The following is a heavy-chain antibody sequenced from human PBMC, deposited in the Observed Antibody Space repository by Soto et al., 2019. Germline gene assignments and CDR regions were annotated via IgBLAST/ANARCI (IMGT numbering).Heavy chain of an antibody. CDR2: IYYSGST. J-gene: IGHJ4*02. CDR3: AREYAGLDY. V-gene: IGHV4-59*01. CDR1: GGSISSYY. Sequence: PSETLSLTCTVSGGSISSYYWSWIRQPPGKGLEWIGYIYYSGSTNYNPSLQSRVPISVDPSKNQFSLKLSSVTAADTAVHYCAREYAGLDYWGQGTLVTVSS. D-gene: IGHD2-8*01.